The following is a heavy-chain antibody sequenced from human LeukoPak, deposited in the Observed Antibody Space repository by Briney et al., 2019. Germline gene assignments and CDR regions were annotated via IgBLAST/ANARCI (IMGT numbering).Heavy chain of an antibody. V-gene: IGHV3-33*01. D-gene: IGHD3-22*01. CDR2: IWYDGSNK. Sequence: AGRSLRLSCAASGFTFSSYGVHWVRQAPGKGLEWVAVIWYDGSNKYYADSVKGRFTISRDNSKNTLYLQMNSLRAEDTAVYYCARESSGPFRYFDYWGQGTLVTVSS. CDR3: ARESSGPFRYFDY. CDR1: GFTFSSYG. J-gene: IGHJ4*02.